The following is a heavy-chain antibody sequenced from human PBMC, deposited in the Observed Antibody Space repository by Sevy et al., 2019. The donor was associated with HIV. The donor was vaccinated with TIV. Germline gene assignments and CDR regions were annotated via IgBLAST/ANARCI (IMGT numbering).Heavy chain of an antibody. V-gene: IGHV4-59*01. CDR1: GGSISSYY. J-gene: IGHJ6*03. CDR3: ARVTGYYYCYMDV. CDR2: IHYSGST. D-gene: IGHD3-9*01. Sequence: SETLSLTCTVSGGSISSYYWSWIRQPPGKGLEWIGYIHYSGSTNYNPSLKSRVTISVDTSENQFSLKLSSVTAADTAVYYYARVTGYYYCYMDVWGKGTTVTVSS.